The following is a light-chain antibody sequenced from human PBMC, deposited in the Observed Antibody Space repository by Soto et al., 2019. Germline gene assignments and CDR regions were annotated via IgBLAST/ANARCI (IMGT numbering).Light chain of an antibody. CDR3: CSYAGSSTIGV. V-gene: IGLV2-23*03. Sequence: QSVLTQPASVSGSPGQSITISCTGTSSDVGSYNLVSWYQQHPGKAPKLMIYEGSKRPSGVSNRFSGSKSGNTASLTISGLQAEDEADYYCCSYAGSSTIGVFGGGTKPTVL. J-gene: IGLJ3*02. CDR1: SSDVGSYNL. CDR2: EGS.